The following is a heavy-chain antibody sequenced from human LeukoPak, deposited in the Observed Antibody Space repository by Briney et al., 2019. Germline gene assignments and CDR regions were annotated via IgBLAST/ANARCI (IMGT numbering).Heavy chain of an antibody. D-gene: IGHD3-22*01. Sequence: GGSLRLSCAASGFTVSSNYMSWVRQTPGKGLEWVSVIYSGGSTYYADSVKGRFTISRDNSKNTLYLQMNSLRAEDTAVYYCARDLTTYYDSSGYYLWGQGTLVTVSS. CDR1: GFTVSSNY. J-gene: IGHJ4*02. CDR3: ARDLTTYYDSSGYYL. CDR2: IYSGGST. V-gene: IGHV3-53*01.